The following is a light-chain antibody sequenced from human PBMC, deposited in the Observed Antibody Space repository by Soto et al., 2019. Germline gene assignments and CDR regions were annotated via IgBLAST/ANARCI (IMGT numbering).Light chain of an antibody. CDR2: SDS. CDR3: QVWDSSSDP. Sequence: SYELTQPHSVSVATAQTGPRITCGGNNIGSKAVHWYQQKPGQDPVLVIYSDSNRPSGIPERFSGSNPGNTATLTISRIEAGDEADYYCQVWDSSSDPFGTGTKVTVL. V-gene: IGLV3-12*02. J-gene: IGLJ1*01. CDR1: NIGSKA.